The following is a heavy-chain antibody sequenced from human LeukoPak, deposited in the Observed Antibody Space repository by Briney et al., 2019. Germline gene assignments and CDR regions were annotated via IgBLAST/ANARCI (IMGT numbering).Heavy chain of an antibody. Sequence: EASVKVSCKASGYTFTSYGISWVRQAPGQGLEWMGWISAYNGNTNYAQKLQGRVTMTTDTSTSTAHMELRSLRSDDTAVYYCARDIPYDFPWAPDYWGQGTLVTVSS. D-gene: IGHD3-3*01. V-gene: IGHV1-18*01. CDR1: GYTFTSYG. CDR2: ISAYNGNT. CDR3: ARDIPYDFPWAPDY. J-gene: IGHJ4*02.